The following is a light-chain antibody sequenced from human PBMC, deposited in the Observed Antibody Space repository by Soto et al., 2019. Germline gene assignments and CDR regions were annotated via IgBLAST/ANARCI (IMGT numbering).Light chain of an antibody. CDR2: DAF. J-gene: IGKJ4*01. CDR3: QHCYNWPPLT. CDR1: QSVSNY. V-gene: IGKV3-11*01. Sequence: DIVLTQSPATLSLSPGERAALSCRASQSVSNYLAWYQQKPGQAPRLLIYDAFNRATGIPPRFSGSGSGTDFTLTISSVEPEDFAVYYCQHCYNWPPLTFGGGTKVEIK.